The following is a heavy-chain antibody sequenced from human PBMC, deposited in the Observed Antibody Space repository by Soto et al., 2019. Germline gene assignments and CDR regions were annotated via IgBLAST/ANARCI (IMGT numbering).Heavy chain of an antibody. Sequence: GGSMRLSCAASGFTFTRYSMNWVRQAPGKGLEWDSSTRSTTNYIYYGDSMKGRFTISRDNAKNSLYLEMNSLRAEDTAVYYCARESEDLTSNFDYWGQGTLVTVSS. CDR2: TRSTTNYI. V-gene: IGHV3-21*06. CDR3: ARESEDLTSNFDY. J-gene: IGHJ4*02. CDR1: GFTFTRYS.